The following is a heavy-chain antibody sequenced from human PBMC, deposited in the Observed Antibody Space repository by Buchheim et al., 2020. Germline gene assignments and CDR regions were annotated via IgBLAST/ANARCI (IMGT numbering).Heavy chain of an antibody. J-gene: IGHJ4*02. CDR2: ISGSGGST. CDR3: AKDRSFFYSSSSGVWDY. V-gene: IGHV3-23*01. Sequence: EVQLLESGGGLVQPGGSLRLSCAASGFTFSSYAMSWVRQAPGKGLEWVSAISGSGGSTYSADSVKGRFTISRDNSKNTLYLQMNSLRAEDTAVYYCAKDRSFFYSSSSGVWDYWGQGTL. CDR1: GFTFSSYA. D-gene: IGHD6-6*01.